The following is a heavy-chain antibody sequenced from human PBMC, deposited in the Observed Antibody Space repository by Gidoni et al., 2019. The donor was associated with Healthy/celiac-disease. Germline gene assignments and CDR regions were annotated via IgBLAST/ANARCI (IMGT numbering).Heavy chain of an antibody. CDR3: ARVYSSSLRLDY. D-gene: IGHD6-6*01. Sequence: HVQLVQSGAGVKKPGASVKVSCKAAGYTVTGYYMHWVRQAPGQGLEWMGWINPNSGGTNYAQKFQGRVTMTRDTSISTAYMELSRLRSDDTAVYYCARVYSSSLRLDYWGQGTLVTVSS. V-gene: IGHV1-2*02. CDR1: GYTVTGYY. CDR2: INPNSGGT. J-gene: IGHJ4*02.